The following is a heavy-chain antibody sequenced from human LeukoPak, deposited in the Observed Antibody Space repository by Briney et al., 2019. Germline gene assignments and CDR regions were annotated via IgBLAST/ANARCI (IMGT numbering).Heavy chain of an antibody. D-gene: IGHD5-24*01. Sequence: GGSLRLSCAASGFTFSSYAMSWVRQAPGKGLEWVSAISGSGGSTYYADSVKGRFTISRDNSKNTLYLQMNNLRAEDTAVYYCAKVDGYNREIYYYMDVWGKGTTVTVSS. J-gene: IGHJ6*03. V-gene: IGHV3-23*01. CDR3: AKVDGYNREIYYYMDV. CDR1: GFTFSSYA. CDR2: ISGSGGST.